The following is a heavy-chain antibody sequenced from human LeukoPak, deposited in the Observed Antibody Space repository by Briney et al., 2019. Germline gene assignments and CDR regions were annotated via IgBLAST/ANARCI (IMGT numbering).Heavy chain of an antibody. CDR3: ARMGGYSGYATH. D-gene: IGHD5-12*01. V-gene: IGHV4-59*08. Sequence: PTETLSLTCTVSGGSISTYYWSWVRQPPGKGLEWIGYIHYSGTTNYNPSLKNRVTISLDTSKNQFSLNLSSVTAADTAVYYCARMGGYSGYATHWGQGTLVTVSS. CDR2: IHYSGTT. CDR1: GGSISTYY. J-gene: IGHJ4*02.